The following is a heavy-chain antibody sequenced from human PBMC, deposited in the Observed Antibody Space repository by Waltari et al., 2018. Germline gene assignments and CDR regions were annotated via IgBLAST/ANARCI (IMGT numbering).Heavy chain of an antibody. J-gene: IGHJ5*02. V-gene: IGHV4-31*03. CDR3: ARGAPASGFDP. CDR2: IYYSGIT. Sequence: QVQLQESGPGLVKPSQTLSLTCTVSGGSISSGGYYWSWLRQHPGKGLEWIGYIYYSGITYYNPSLKIRVTISVDTSKNQFSLKLSSVTAADTAVYYCARGAPASGFDPWGQGTLVTVSS. CDR1: GGSISSGGYY. D-gene: IGHD3-10*01.